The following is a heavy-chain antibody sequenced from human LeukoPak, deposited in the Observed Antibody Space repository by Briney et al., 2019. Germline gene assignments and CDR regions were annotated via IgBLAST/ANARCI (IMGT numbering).Heavy chain of an antibody. V-gene: IGHV3-64D*09. Sequence: GGSLRLSCSASGFTFSNYAMHWVRQAPGKGLEYVSAISSNGANTYYADSVKGRVTIYRDNAKNTLFLQLSSLRVEDTAVYYCVKRYCSGGSCYQFDYWGQGTLVIVSS. CDR2: ISSNGANT. CDR1: GFTFSNYA. CDR3: VKRYCSGGSCYQFDY. J-gene: IGHJ4*02. D-gene: IGHD2-15*01.